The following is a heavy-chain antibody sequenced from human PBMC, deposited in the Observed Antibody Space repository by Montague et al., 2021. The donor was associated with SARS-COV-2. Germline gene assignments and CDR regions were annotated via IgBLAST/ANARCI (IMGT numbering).Heavy chain of an antibody. V-gene: IGHV3-48*02. Sequence: YWSISWAASGFTFSSYNMNWVRQAPGKGLEWISYISSSSSTIYYADSVKGRFTISRDNAKNSLYLQMNSLRDDDTAVYYCARDPVSITLTVVVRYGMDVWGQGTTVTVSS. D-gene: IGHD3-22*01. CDR3: ARDPVSITLTVVVRYGMDV. CDR2: ISSSSSTI. J-gene: IGHJ6*02. CDR1: GFTFSSYN.